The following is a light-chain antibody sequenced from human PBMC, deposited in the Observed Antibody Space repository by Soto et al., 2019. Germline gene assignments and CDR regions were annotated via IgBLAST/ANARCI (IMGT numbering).Light chain of an antibody. CDR2: AAS. Sequence: DIQMTQSPSPLSASVGDSVTITCRASQTIKTYLNWYRHKPGKAPELLIYAASRLQSGVASRFSGSGSGTYLILTISSLQPDDLATYYCQQTYTAPGTFGQGTKVEI. J-gene: IGKJ1*01. CDR1: QTIKTY. V-gene: IGKV1-39*01. CDR3: QQTYTAPGT.